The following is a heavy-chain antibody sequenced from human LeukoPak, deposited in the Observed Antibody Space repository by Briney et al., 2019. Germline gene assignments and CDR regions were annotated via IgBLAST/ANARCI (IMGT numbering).Heavy chain of an antibody. Sequence: ASVKVSRKASGGTFSSYAISWVRQAPGQGLEWMGRIIPILGIANYAQKFQGRVTITADKSTSTAYMELSSLRSEDTAVYYCARNPHGGPGGDYFDYWGQGTLVTVSS. J-gene: IGHJ4*02. D-gene: IGHD4-23*01. CDR2: IIPILGIA. CDR3: ARNPHGGPGGDYFDY. V-gene: IGHV1-69*04. CDR1: GGTFSSYA.